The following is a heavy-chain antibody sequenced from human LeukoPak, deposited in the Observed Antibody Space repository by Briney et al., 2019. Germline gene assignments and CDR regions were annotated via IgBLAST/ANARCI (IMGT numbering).Heavy chain of an antibody. CDR1: GFTFSSYA. CDR3: ARDIRGSGNYGWFDP. J-gene: IGHJ5*02. Sequence: GGSLRLSCVASGFTFSSYAMSWVRQAPGKGLEWVAAISDSGDSTYYVDSVRGRFTISGDNSKNTLYLQMNSLRVEDTAIYSCARDIRGSGNYGWFDPWGQGTLVTVSS. D-gene: IGHD3-10*01. CDR2: ISDSGDST. V-gene: IGHV3-23*01.